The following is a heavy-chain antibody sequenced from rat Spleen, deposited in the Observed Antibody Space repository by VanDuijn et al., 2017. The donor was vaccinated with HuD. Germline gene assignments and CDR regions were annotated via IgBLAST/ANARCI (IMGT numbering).Heavy chain of an antibody. V-gene: IGHV5-20*01. Sequence: EVQLVESDGGLVQPGRSLKLSCVASGFTFTDYYIAWVRQAPTKGLEWVATIGNKGSNTYYRDSVKGRFTISRDNAKSSLFLQMDSLRSEDTATYYCTTGPPSPSYPRDYWGQGVMVTVSS. CDR1: GFTFTDYY. J-gene: IGHJ2*01. CDR2: IGNKGSNT. D-gene: IGHD1-7*01. CDR3: TTGPPSPSYPRDY.